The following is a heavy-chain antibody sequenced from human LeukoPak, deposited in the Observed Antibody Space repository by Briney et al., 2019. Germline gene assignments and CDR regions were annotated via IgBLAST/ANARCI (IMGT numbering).Heavy chain of an antibody. CDR3: ARVVSSGSLDY. V-gene: IGHV1-69*04. CDR2: IIPILGIA. CDR1: GGTFSSYA. Sequence: ASVKVSCKASGGTFSSYAISWVRQAPGQGLEWMGGIIPILGIANYAQKFQGRVTITADKSTSTAYMELSSLRSEDTAVYYCARVVSSGSLDYWGQGTLVTVSS. J-gene: IGHJ4*02. D-gene: IGHD3-22*01.